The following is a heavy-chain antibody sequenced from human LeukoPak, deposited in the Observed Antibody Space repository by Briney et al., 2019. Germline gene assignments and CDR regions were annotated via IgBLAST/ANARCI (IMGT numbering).Heavy chain of an antibody. CDR1: GGSFSDYY. Sequence: LSLTCAVYGGSFSDYYMSWIRQAPGKGLEWVSYISSSGSTIYYADSVKGRFTISRDNAKNSLYLQMNSLRAEDTAVYYCARDCTNGVCYLNFDYWGQGTLVTVSS. J-gene: IGHJ4*02. CDR2: ISSSGSTI. V-gene: IGHV3-11*04. D-gene: IGHD2-8*01. CDR3: ARDCTNGVCYLNFDY.